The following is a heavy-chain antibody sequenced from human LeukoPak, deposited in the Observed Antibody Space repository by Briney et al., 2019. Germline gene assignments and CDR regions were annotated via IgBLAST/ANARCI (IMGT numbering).Heavy chain of an antibody. D-gene: IGHD6-6*01. CDR2: ITPSGGI. CDR3: ARVDSTSPHELDY. CDR1: GYTFSNYD. Sequence: ASVKVSCKASGYTFSNYDMNWVRQAPGQGLEWMGMITPSGGISYAQKFQGRVTMTRDMSTNTVYMELSSLRSEDTAVYYCARVDSTSPHELDYWGQGTLVTVSS. V-gene: IGHV1-46*01. J-gene: IGHJ4*02.